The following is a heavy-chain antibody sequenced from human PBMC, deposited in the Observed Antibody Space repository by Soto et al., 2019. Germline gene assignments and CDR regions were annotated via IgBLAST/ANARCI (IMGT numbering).Heavy chain of an antibody. CDR1: GFTFSDYY. CDR3: ARDGGYCSSTSCSSYYYYGMDV. D-gene: IGHD2-2*01. V-gene: IGHV3-11*01. J-gene: IGHJ6*02. CDR2: ISSSGSTI. Sequence: GALRLSCAASGFTFSDYYMSWIRQAPGKGLEWVSYISSSGSTIYYADSVKGRFTISRDNAKNSLYLQMNSLRAEDTAVYYCARDGGYCSSTSCSSYYYYGMDVWGQGTTVTVSS.